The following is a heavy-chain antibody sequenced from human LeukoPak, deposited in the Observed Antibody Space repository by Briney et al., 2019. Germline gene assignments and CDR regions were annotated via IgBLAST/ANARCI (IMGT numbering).Heavy chain of an antibody. CDR2: VSADGTT. CDR3: ARLDCVLEGCYNH. CDR1: GDAVTSSY. D-gene: IGHD2-15*01. V-gene: IGHV4-59*08. Sequence: SETLSLTCSVSGDAVTSSYWNWIRQPPGQGLGWIGYVSADGTTNYSPSLRSRLIMSVDTANNDISLILMSVTAADTAIYYCARLDCVLEGCYNHWGRGILVTVAS. J-gene: IGHJ4*02.